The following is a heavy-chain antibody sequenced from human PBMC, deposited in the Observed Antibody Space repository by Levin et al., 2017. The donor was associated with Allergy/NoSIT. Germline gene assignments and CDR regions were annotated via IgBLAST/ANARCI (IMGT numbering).Heavy chain of an antibody. CDR1: GGSFSGYY. Sequence: SQTLSLTCAVYGGSFSGYYWSWIRQPPGKGLEWIGEINHSGSTNYNPSLKSRVTISVDTSKNQFSLKLSSVTAADTAVYYCARRLWFGAWGQGTLVTVSS. CDR2: INHSGST. J-gene: IGHJ5*02. V-gene: IGHV4-34*01. CDR3: ARRLWFGA.